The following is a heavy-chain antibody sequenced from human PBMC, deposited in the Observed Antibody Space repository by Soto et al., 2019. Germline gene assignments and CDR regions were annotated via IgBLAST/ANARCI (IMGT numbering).Heavy chain of an antibody. V-gene: IGHV4-59*01. Sequence: SETLSLTCTVSGGSISSYYWNWIRQPPGKGLEWIGYIYYSGSTIYNPSLKSRVTISVDTSKNQFSLKLSSVTAADTAVYYCARYGELYDRLDVWAQGTTVTGSS. CDR2: IYYSGST. J-gene: IGHJ6*02. CDR3: ARYGELYDRLDV. CDR1: GGSISSYY. D-gene: IGHD5-12*01.